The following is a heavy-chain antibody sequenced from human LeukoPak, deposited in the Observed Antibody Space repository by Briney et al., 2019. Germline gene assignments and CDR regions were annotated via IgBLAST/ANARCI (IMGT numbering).Heavy chain of an antibody. D-gene: IGHD6-13*01. V-gene: IGHV3-23*01. CDR2: ISGSGGST. Sequence: GASLRLSCAASGFTFSSYAMSWVRQAPGKGLEWVSAISGSGGSTYYADSVEGRFTISRDNSKNTLYLQLNSLRAEDTAVYYCAKALAAPGTFVDYWGQGTLVTVSS. CDR1: GFTFSSYA. J-gene: IGHJ4*02. CDR3: AKALAAPGTFVDY.